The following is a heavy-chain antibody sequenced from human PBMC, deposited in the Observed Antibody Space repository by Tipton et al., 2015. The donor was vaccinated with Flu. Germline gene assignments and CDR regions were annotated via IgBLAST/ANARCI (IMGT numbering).Heavy chain of an antibody. V-gene: IGHV3-30*02. D-gene: IGHD5-18*01. CDR1: GFTFSAYG. Sequence: SGFTFSAYGMNWVRQAPGKGLEWVAFIRCDGSVIYYTDSVKGRFIISRDDSKNTLYLQMSSLRSDDTAMYYCATGTIGYKYDHDCWGQGTLVTVSS. CDR3: ATGTIGYKYDHDC. J-gene: IGHJ4*02. CDR2: IRCDGSVI.